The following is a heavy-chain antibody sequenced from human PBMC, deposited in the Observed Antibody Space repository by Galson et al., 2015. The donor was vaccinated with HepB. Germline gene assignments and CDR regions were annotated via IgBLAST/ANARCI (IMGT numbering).Heavy chain of an antibody. CDR1: GFTLSGSA. D-gene: IGHD4-23*01. J-gene: IGHJ6*02. CDR3: TSEGYGVKQYYAYYGMDV. CDR2: IASRTKNYAT. V-gene: IGHV3-73*01. Sequence: SLRLSCAASGFTLSGSAMYWVRQASGKGLEWVGRIASRTKNYATEYAASVRGRFTISTDDSKNTAYLQMSSLKAEDTAVYFCTSEGYGVKQYYAYYGMDVWGQGTTVTVSS.